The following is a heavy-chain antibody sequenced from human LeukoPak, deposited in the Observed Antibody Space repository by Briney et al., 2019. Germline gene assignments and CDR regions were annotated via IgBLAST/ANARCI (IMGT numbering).Heavy chain of an antibody. Sequence: PSETLSLTCTVSGGSISSYYWSWIRQSPGKGLEWIGYIYYSGSINYNPSLKSRVTISVDTSKNQFSLKLSSVTAADTAVYYCARHVLYYDSSGSYFDYWGQGTLVTVSS. J-gene: IGHJ4*02. CDR1: GGSISSYY. D-gene: IGHD3-22*01. CDR2: IYYSGSI. V-gene: IGHV4-59*08. CDR3: ARHVLYYDSSGSYFDY.